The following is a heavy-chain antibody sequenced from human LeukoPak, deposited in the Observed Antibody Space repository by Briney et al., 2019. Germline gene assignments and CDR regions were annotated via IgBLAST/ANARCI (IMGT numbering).Heavy chain of an antibody. CDR3: ARHGDYYYYYMDV. D-gene: IGHD3-10*01. Sequence: GSLRLSCAASGFTFRSYWMSWVRQAPGKGLEWIGYIYTSGSTNYNPSLKSRVTISVDTSKNQFSLKLSSVTAADTAVYYCARHGDYYYYYMDVWGKGTTVTVSS. J-gene: IGHJ6*03. CDR1: GFTFRSYW. V-gene: IGHV4-4*09. CDR2: IYTSGST.